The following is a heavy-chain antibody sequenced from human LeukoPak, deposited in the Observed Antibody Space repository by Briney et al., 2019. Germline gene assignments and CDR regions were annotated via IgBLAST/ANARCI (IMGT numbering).Heavy chain of an antibody. Sequence: PPETLSLTCTVFGGSISSYYWSWIRQPPGRGLEWIGYIYYSGSTNYNPSLKSRVTISVDMSKNQFSLKVRSVTAADTAVYYSTRGGWQEIRYCGQGTLVTVSS. D-gene: IGHD5-24*01. V-gene: IGHV4-59*01. CDR3: TRGGWQEIRY. CDR2: IYYSGST. CDR1: GGSISSYY. J-gene: IGHJ4*02.